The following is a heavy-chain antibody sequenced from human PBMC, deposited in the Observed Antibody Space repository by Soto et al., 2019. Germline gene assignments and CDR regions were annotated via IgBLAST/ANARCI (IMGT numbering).Heavy chain of an antibody. CDR2: IKPNSGRT. Sequence: ASLNVSCKTLADTFSSYHMHWVRQNPGHGLEGMGIIKPNSGRTRFAQTFQGRITMTTDKYTSTVYMELRSLRSEDTAVYYCPRSSGGVFGIIIEGSNWLDTWGQASLVTVSS. D-gene: IGHD3-16*02. CDR1: ADTFSSYH. V-gene: IGHV1-46*01. J-gene: IGHJ5*02. CDR3: PRSSGGVFGIIIEGSNWLDT.